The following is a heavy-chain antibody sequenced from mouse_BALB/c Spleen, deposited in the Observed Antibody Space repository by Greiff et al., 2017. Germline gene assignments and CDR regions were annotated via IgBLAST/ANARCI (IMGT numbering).Heavy chain of an antibody. V-gene: IGHV5-6-3*01. CDR1: GFTFSSYG. Sequence: EVKVVESGGGLVQPGGSLKLSCAASGFTFSSYGMSWVRQTPDKRLELVATINSNGGSTYYPDSVKGRFTISRDNAKNTLYLQMSSLKSEDTAMYYCARPTVGRGAMDYWGQGTSVTVSS. J-gene: IGHJ4*01. CDR2: INSNGGST. CDR3: ARPTVGRGAMDY. D-gene: IGHD4-1*01.